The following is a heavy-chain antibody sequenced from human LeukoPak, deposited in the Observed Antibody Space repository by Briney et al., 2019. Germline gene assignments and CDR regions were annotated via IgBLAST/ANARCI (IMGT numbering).Heavy chain of an antibody. CDR3: ARDLGISIAAAALGFDP. D-gene: IGHD6-13*01. CDR1: GYTFIDYA. Sequence: GASVKVSCKASGYTFIDYAMHWVRQAPGQGLEWVGWFSAYNGNTNYAQKLQGRVTMTTDTSTSTAYMELRSLRSDDTAVYYCARDLGISIAAAALGFDPWGQGTLVTVSS. CDR2: FSAYNGNT. J-gene: IGHJ5*02. V-gene: IGHV1-18*01.